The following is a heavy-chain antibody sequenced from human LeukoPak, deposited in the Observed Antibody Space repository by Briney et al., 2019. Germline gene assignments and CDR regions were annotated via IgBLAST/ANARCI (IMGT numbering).Heavy chain of an antibody. Sequence: PSQTLSLTCTVSGGSISSGNCYWSWIRQHPGKGLEWIGYIYYSGSTYYNPSLKSRVTISVDTSKNQFSLKLSSVTAADTAVYYCARGPYYYDSSGPYFDYWGQRTLVTVSS. D-gene: IGHD3-22*01. J-gene: IGHJ4*02. CDR1: GGSISSGNCY. CDR3: ARGPYYYDSSGPYFDY. V-gene: IGHV4-31*03. CDR2: IYYSGST.